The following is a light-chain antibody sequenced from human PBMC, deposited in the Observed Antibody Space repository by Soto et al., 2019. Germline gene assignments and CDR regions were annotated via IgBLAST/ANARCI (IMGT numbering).Light chain of an antibody. Sequence: DIQMHQSPSSLSASVGDRVTITCRASQSISSYLNWYQQKPGKAPKLLIYAASSLQSGVPSRFSGSGSGTDFTLTISSLQPEDFATYYCQQRYRTPQTFGQGTKVEIK. CDR3: QQRYRTPQT. V-gene: IGKV1-39*01. J-gene: IGKJ1*01. CDR1: QSISSY. CDR2: AAS.